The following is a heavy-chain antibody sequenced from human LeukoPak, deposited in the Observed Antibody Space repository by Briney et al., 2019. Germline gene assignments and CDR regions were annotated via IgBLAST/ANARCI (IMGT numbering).Heavy chain of an antibody. J-gene: IGHJ6*03. CDR1: GFTFSSFW. CDR2: ISGSGGST. V-gene: IGHV3-23*01. Sequence: PGGSLRLSCAASGFTFSSFWMHWVRQVPGKGLEWVSAISGSGGSTYYADSVKGRFTISRDNSKNTLYLQMNSLRAEDTAVYYCAKDSTNYYYYYMDVWGKGTTVTISS. CDR3: AKDSTNYYYYYMDV.